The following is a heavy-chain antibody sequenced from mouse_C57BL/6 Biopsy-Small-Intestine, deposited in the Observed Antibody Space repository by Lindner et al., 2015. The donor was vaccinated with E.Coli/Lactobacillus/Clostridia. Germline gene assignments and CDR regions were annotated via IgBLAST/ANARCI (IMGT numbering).Heavy chain of an antibody. Sequence: SVKVSCKASGGTFSGYVIRWIRQAPGQGLEWMGGIIPIFGTPDYAQKFQGRVTITADESTSTAYMELSSLTSEDTAVYYCAQGRGDGYDGHNYYYGLDVWGQGTTVTVSS. J-gene: IGHJ1*01. D-gene: IGHD1-1*02. CDR1: GGTFSGYV. CDR3: AQGRGDGYDGHNYYYGLDV. V-gene: IGHV1-81*01. CDR2: IIPIFGTP.